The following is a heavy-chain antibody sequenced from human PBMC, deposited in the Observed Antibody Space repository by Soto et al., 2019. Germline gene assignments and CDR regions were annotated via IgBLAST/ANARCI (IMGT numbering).Heavy chain of an antibody. CDR2: IYSGGRN. CDR3: ARGSSRWDY. CDR1: GGPISSFY. V-gene: IGHV4-4*07. J-gene: IGHJ4*02. Sequence: SETLSLTCTVSGGPISSFYWSWIRQPAGKGLEWIGRIYSGGRNNYNPSLKSRVTMSVDASKNQFSLRPSSVTAADTAMYYCARGSSRWDYWGQGTLVTVSS. D-gene: IGHD6-13*01.